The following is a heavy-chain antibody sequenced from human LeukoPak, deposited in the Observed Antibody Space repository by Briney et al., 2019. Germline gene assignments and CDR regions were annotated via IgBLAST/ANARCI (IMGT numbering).Heavy chain of an antibody. CDR2: INPSGGST. J-gene: IGHJ5*02. V-gene: IGHV1-46*03. CDR3: AGGYYDSSGLNWFDP. CDR1: GYTFTSYY. D-gene: IGHD3-22*01. Sequence: ASVKVSCKASGYTFTSYYMHWVRQAPGQGLEWMGIINPSGGSTSYAQKFQGRVTMTRDTSKNQFSLKLSSVTAADTAVYYCAGGYYDSSGLNWFDPWGQGTLVTVSS.